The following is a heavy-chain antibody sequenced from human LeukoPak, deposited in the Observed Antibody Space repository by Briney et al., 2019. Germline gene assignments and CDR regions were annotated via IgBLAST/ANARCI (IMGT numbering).Heavy chain of an antibody. CDR1: GFIFNTND. CDR3: ARGVYWSLDY. CDR2: IAGGDEST. J-gene: IGHJ4*02. Sequence: PGGSLRLSCAISGFIFNTNDVNWVRQSPGKGLEWLATIAGGDESTYYADSVKGRFAISRDNSKNTVFLHMNSLRVEDTAVYYCARGVYWSLDYWGQGTPVTVSS. V-gene: IGHV3-23*01. D-gene: IGHD1-1*01.